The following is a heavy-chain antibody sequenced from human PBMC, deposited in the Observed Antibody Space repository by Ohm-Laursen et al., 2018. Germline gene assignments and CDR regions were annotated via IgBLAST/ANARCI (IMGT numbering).Heavy chain of an antibody. Sequence: SLRLSCAAFGFTFSSYGMHWVRQAPGKGLEWVVVIWYDGSNEYYADSVKGRFTISRDNSKNTVYLQMNSLRAEDTAVYYCARDLGDYGYYYGMDVWGQGTTVTVSS. V-gene: IGHV3-33*01. CDR3: ARDLGDYGYYYGMDV. D-gene: IGHD4-17*01. CDR1: GFTFSSYG. J-gene: IGHJ6*02. CDR2: IWYDGSNE.